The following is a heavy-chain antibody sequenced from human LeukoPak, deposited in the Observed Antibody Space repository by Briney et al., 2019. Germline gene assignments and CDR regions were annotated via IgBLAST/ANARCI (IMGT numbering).Heavy chain of an antibody. V-gene: IGHV3-74*01. D-gene: IGHD5-12*01. CDR1: GFTFSSYW. CDR2: INGDGRNI. J-gene: IGHJ5*02. CDR3: SRDRLGGLDL. Sequence: GGSLRLSCVASGFTFSSYWMHWVRQDPRKGLVWVSRINGDGRNINYADSVRGRFTISRDNAKNTLYLQMNTLRVDDTAVYYCSRDRLGGLDLWGQGTLVTVSS.